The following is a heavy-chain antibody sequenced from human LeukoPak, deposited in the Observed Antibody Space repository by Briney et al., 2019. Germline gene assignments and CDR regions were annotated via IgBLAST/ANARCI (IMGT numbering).Heavy chain of an antibody. V-gene: IGHV4-39*01. J-gene: IGHJ4*02. CDR3: ARTYYYGSGSYYGEDY. CDR2: IYYSGST. Sequence: SETLSLTCTVSGGSISSSSYYWGWIRQPPGKGLEWIGSIYYSGSTYYNPSLKSRVTISVDTSKNQFSLKLSSVTAADTAVYYCARTYYYGSGSYYGEDYWGQGTLVTVSS. CDR1: GGSISSSSYY. D-gene: IGHD3-10*01.